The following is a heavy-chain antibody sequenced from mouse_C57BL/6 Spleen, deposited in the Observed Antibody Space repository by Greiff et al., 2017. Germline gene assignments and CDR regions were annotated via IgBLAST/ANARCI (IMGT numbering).Heavy chain of an antibody. CDR3: AGYDSNYVLDY. J-gene: IGHJ2*01. CDR2: IDPEDGET. D-gene: IGHD2-5*01. CDR1: GFNIKDYY. Sequence: VQLKESGAELVKPGASVKLSCTASGFNIKDYYMHWVKQRTEQGLEWIGRIDPEDGETKYAPKFQGKATITADTSSNTAYLQLSSLTSGDTAGYYCAGYDSNYVLDYWGQGTTLTVSA. V-gene: IGHV14-2*01.